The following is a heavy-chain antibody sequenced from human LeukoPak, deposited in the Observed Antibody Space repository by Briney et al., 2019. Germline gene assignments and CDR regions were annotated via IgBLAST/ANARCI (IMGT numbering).Heavy chain of an antibody. Sequence: ASVKVSCKASGYVFTSYDINWVRQATGQGLEWMGWMIPDSGNTGHAQKFQGRVTMTRNTSINTAYLELSSLRSDDTAVYYCAVRAGSYWFDPWGQGTLVTVSP. CDR2: MIPDSGNT. D-gene: IGHD1-26*01. V-gene: IGHV1-8*01. CDR3: AVRAGSYWFDP. CDR1: GYVFTSYD. J-gene: IGHJ5*02.